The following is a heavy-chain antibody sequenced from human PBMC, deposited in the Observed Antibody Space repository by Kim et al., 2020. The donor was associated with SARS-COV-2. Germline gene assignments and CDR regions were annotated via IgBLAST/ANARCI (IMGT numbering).Heavy chain of an antibody. D-gene: IGHD3-10*01. V-gene: IGHV3-9*01. CDR2: ISWNSGSI. Sequence: GGSLRLSCAASGFTFDDYAMHWVRQAPGKGLEWVSGISWNSGSIGYADSVKGRFTISRDNAKNSLYLQMNSLRAEDTALYYCAKDMGLRTMVRGVGMDVWGQGTTVTVSS. J-gene: IGHJ6*02. CDR3: AKDMGLRTMVRGVGMDV. CDR1: GFTFDDYA.